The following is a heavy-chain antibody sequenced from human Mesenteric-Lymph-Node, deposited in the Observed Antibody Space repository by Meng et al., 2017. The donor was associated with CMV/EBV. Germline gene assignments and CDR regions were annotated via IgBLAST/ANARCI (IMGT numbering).Heavy chain of an antibody. V-gene: IGHV3-30*18. Sequence: CAASGFSFSRYDMHWVRQAPGKGLEWVAVISYDGSFKYIADSMKGRFTFSRDNSKNTLHLQMNSLRADDTAVYYCAKRFDGNFGCDYWGQGTLVTVSS. CDR1: GFSFSRYD. D-gene: IGHD4-23*01. CDR3: AKRFDGNFGCDY. CDR2: ISYDGSFK. J-gene: IGHJ4*02.